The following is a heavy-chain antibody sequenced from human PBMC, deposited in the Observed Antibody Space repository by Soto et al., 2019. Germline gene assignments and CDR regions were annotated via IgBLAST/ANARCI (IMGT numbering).Heavy chain of an antibody. CDR1: GYTFTSYG. CDR2: ISAYNGNT. CDR3: ARDLRHPGQIRYGSGSLFDY. D-gene: IGHD3-10*01. V-gene: IGHV1-18*01. J-gene: IGHJ4*02. Sequence: GASVKVSCKASGYTFTSYGISWVRQAPGQGLEWMGWISAYNGNTNYAQKLQGRVTMTTDTSTSTAYMELRSLRSDDTAVYYCARDLRHPGQIRYGSGSLFDYWGQGTLVTVSS.